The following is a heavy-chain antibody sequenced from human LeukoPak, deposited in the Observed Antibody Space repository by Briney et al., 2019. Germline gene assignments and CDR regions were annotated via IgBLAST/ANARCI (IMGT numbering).Heavy chain of an antibody. CDR2: ISYDGSNK. V-gene: IGHV3-30-3*01. J-gene: IGHJ4*02. D-gene: IGHD3-16*02. Sequence: PGRSLRLSCAASGFTFSSYAMHWVRQAPGKGLEWVAVISYDGSNKYYADSVKGRFTISRDNSKNTLYLQMNSLRAEDTAVYYGARDYYYDYVWGSYPRGTLFDYWGQGTLVTVSS. CDR1: GFTFSSYA. CDR3: ARDYYYDYVWGSYPRGTLFDY.